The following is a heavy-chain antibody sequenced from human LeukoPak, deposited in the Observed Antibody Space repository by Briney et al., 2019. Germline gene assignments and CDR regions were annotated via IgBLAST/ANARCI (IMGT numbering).Heavy chain of an antibody. D-gene: IGHD5-18*01. J-gene: IGHJ4*02. CDR1: GVSFSNYW. V-gene: IGHV3-74*01. CDR2: IKSDGSIT. Sequence: PGGSLRLSCAASGVSFSNYWMHWVRQAPGKGLVWVSRIKSDGSITTHADSVKGRFTISRDNAKNTLYLQMNSLRVEDTAVYYCARGYNYANDFDSWGQGTLVSVSS. CDR3: ARGYNYANDFDS.